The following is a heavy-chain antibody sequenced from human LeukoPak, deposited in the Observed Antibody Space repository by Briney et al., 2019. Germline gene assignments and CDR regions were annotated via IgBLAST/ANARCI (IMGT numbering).Heavy chain of an antibody. CDR2: IYYSGSI. CDR3: ARRGYGSGTKRYYYYYMDV. CDR1: GGSLGSSSYY. J-gene: IGHJ6*03. Sequence: PSETLSLTCTVSGGSLGSSSYYWGWIRQPPGKGLEWIGRIYYSGSIYYNLSLKGRVAISVATSKNQFCLKLGAVTAPDPAVYYCARRGYGSGTKRYYYYYMDVWGKGTTVTVSS. D-gene: IGHD3-10*01. V-gene: IGHV4-39*01.